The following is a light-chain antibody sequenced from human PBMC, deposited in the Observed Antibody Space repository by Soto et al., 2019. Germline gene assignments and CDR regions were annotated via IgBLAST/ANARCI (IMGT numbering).Light chain of an antibody. CDR2: GAS. V-gene: IGKV3-15*01. CDR3: QQYKNWPL. Sequence: MMMTHSPATLSVSPLERATLXCRTSHSVNSHVAWYQQKPGQAPRLLLYGASTRATGIPVRFSGSGFGTEFTLTISSLQSEDFAVYYCQQYKNWPLFGQGTRLEIK. J-gene: IGKJ5*01. CDR1: HSVNSH.